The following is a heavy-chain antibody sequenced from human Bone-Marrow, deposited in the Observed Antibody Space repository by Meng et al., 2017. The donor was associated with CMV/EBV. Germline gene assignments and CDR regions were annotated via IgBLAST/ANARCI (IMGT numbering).Heavy chain of an antibody. J-gene: IGHJ4*02. CDR1: SSRSGGYY. V-gene: IGHV4-31*02. Sequence: SSRSGGYYWGWIRKHPGEGLEWIGYIYYSGSIYYNPSLKSRVTISGDTSKNQFSLKLSSVTVADTAVYYCASGYCSSTSCYEGFDYWGQGTLVTVFS. D-gene: IGHD2-2*03. CDR3: ASGYCSSTSCYEGFDY. CDR2: IYYSGSI.